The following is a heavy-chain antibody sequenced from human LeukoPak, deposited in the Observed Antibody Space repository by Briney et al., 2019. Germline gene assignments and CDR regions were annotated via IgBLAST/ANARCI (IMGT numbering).Heavy chain of an antibody. D-gene: IGHD3-22*01. CDR2: INPNNGGT. J-gene: IGHJ3*02. CDR1: GYTFTGYY. Sequence: SVKVSCKASGYTFTGYYIHWVRQAPGQGLDWMGRINPNNGGTNYAQKFQGRVTMTRDMSMSTAYMELSRLRSDDTAVYYCAGEDNSSGYRPFDIWGQGTMVTVPS. V-gene: IGHV1-2*06. CDR3: AGEDNSSGYRPFDI.